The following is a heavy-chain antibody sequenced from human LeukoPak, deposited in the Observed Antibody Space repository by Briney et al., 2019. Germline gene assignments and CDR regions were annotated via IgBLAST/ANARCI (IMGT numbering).Heavy chain of an antibody. CDR1: GGSISSSSYY. CDR3: ARLGFGAN. D-gene: IGHD3-10*01. CDR2: IYYSGST. V-gene: IGHV4-39*01. J-gene: IGHJ4*02. Sequence: SETLSLTCIVSGGSISSSSYYWGWIRQPPGKGLEWIGSIYYSGSTYYNPSLKSRVTISVDTSKNQFSLKLSSVTAADTAVYYCARLGFGANWGQGTLVTVSS.